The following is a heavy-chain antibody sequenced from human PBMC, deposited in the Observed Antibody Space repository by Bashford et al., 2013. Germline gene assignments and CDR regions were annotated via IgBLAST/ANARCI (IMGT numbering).Heavy chain of an antibody. Sequence: ASVKVSCKASGYTFTSYGISWVRQAPGQGLEWMGWISAYNGNTNYAQKLQGRVTMTTDTSTSTAYMELRSLRSDDTAVYYCARDARIAARFGIGYWGQGTLVTVSS. CDR2: ISAYNGNT. D-gene: IGHD6-6*01. CDR1: GYTFTSYG. V-gene: IGHV1-18*01. CDR3: ARDARIAARFGIGY. J-gene: IGHJ4*02.